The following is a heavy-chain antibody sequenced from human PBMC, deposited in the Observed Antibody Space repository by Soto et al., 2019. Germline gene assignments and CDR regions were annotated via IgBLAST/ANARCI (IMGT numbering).Heavy chain of an antibody. Sequence: SETLSLTCAVYGGSFSGYYWSWIRQPPGKGLEWIGEINLSGSTNYNPSLTSRVTISVDTSKNQFSLKLSSVTAADTAVYYCARHGSSYYDILTGYEGWFDPWGQGTLVTVSS. D-gene: IGHD3-9*01. V-gene: IGHV4-34*01. CDR2: INLSGST. J-gene: IGHJ5*02. CDR1: GGSFSGYY. CDR3: ARHGSSYYDILTGYEGWFDP.